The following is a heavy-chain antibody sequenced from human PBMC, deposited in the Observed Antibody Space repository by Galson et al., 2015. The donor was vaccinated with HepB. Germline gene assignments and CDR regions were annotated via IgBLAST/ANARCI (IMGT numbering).Heavy chain of an antibody. Sequence: PRLSCAASGFTFSWYWMHWVRQVPGKGLVWVARINSDGSYTTYADSVKGRFTISRDNAKNTLYLQMNSPRAEDTALYYCARTRGAAAGIFDYWGQGTLVTVSS. J-gene: IGHJ4*02. CDR2: INSDGSYT. CDR1: GFTFSWYW. D-gene: IGHD6-13*01. V-gene: IGHV3-74*01. CDR3: ARTRGAAAGIFDY.